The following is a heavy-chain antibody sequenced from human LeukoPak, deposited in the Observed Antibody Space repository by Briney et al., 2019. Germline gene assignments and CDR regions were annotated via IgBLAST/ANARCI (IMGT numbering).Heavy chain of an antibody. V-gene: IGHV1-2*04. D-gene: IGHD5-18*01. CDR1: GYTFTGYY. J-gene: IGHJ6*01. CDR2: INSNSGGT. CDR3: ARASGYSPGCYHYGMDV. Sequence: ASVKVSFKASGYTFTGYYMHWVRQAPGQGLEWMGLINSNSGGTHYAQKFQGWVTMTRDTSIRTAYMELSRLRSDDAAVYYCARASGYSPGCYHYGMDVWGKGATVTVSS.